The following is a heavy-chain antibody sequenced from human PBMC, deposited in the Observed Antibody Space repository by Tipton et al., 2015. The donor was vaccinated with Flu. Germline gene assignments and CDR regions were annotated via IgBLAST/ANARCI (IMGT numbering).Heavy chain of an antibody. J-gene: IGHJ4*02. D-gene: IGHD3-10*01. CDR2: ISHTGTT. CDR3: ARSTYYYGSGSSDY. V-gene: IGHV4-38-2*01. CDR1: GYSISSGYY. Sequence: TLSLTCAVSGYSISSGYYWGWIRQPPGKGLEWIGSISHTGTTNYNPSLRSRVTISVDTSKNQFSLRLTSVTAADTAVYYCARSTYYYGSGSSDYWGQGTLVTVSS.